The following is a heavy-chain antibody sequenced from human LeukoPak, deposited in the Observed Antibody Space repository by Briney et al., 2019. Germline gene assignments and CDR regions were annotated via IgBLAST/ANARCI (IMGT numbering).Heavy chain of an antibody. Sequence: PGGSLRLSCAASGFTFSSYAMSWVRQAPGKGLEWVSAISGSGGSTYYADSVKGRFTISRDNSKNTLYLQMNSLRAEDTAVYYCAIQRRITMIVVVITTTGYFDYWGQGTLVTVSS. CDR3: AIQRRITMIVVVITTTGYFDY. CDR2: ISGSGGST. CDR1: GFTFSSYA. V-gene: IGHV3-23*01. D-gene: IGHD3-22*01. J-gene: IGHJ4*02.